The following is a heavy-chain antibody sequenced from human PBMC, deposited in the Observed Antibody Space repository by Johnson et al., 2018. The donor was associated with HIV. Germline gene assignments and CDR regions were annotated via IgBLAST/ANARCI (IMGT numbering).Heavy chain of an antibody. D-gene: IGHD6-13*01. CDR1: GFTFSSYA. V-gene: IGHV3-23*04. J-gene: IGHJ3*02. CDR2: ISGSGGST. Sequence: VQLVESGGGVVQPGRSLRLSCAASGFTFSSYAMHWVRQAPGKGLEWVSAISGSGGSTYYADSVKGRFTISRDNSKNTLYLQMNSLRAEDTAVYYCAKGHSSSWSRGAFDIWGQGTMVTVSS. CDR3: AKGHSSSWSRGAFDI.